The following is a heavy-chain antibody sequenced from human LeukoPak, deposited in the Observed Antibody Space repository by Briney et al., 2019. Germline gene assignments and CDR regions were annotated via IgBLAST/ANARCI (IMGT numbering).Heavy chain of an antibody. D-gene: IGHD3-22*01. V-gene: IGHV4-61*02. J-gene: IGHJ4*02. Sequence: SETLSLTCTVSGGSISSGNYYWNWIRQPAGKGLEWIGRIYTSGSTNYNPSLKSRVTISVDTSKSQFSLKLSSVTAADTAVYYCASRDSSGLSADYWGQGTLVTVSS. CDR2: IYTSGST. CDR1: GGSISSGNYY. CDR3: ASRDSSGLSADY.